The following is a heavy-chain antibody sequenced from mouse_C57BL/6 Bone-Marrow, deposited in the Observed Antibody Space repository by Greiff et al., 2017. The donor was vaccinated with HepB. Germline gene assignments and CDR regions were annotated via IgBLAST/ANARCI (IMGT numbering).Heavy chain of an antibody. CDR1: GFNIKDDY. CDR2: IDPENGDT. CDR3: TTWGLRGFAY. V-gene: IGHV14-4*01. Sequence: EVQLQQSGAELVRPGASVKLSCTASGFNIKDDYMHWVKQRPEQGLEWIGWIDPENGDTEYASKFQGKATITADTSSNTAYLQLSSLTSEDTAVYYCTTWGLRGFAYWGQETLVTVSA. D-gene: IGHD3-3*01. J-gene: IGHJ3*01.